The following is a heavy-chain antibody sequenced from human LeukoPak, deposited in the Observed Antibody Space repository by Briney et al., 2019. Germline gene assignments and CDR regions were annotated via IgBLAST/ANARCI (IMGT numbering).Heavy chain of an antibody. J-gene: IGHJ5*02. CDR2: IKPDGSDK. CDR3: ARDALGRQSEYNWFDP. Sequence: PGGSLRLSCAASGFNFRSYWMSWVRQAPGKGLEWVANIKPDGSDKKYVDSVKGRFTISRDNAENSLFPQMNSLRAEDTAVYYCARDALGRQSEYNWFDPWGQGTLVTVSS. D-gene: IGHD7-27*01. CDR1: GFNFRSYW. V-gene: IGHV3-7*01.